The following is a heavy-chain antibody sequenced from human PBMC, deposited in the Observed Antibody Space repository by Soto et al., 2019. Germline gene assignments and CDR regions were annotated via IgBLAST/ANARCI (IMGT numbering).Heavy chain of an antibody. V-gene: IGHV1-69*01. CDR3: GTLVEMATWEGK. J-gene: IGHJ4*02. CDR2: IIPIFGTA. Sequence: QVQLVQSGAEVKKPGSSVKVSCKASGGTFSSYAISWVRQAPGQGLEWMGGIIPIFGTANYAQKFQGRVTITADESTSTAYMELSSLRSEATALYYCGTLVEMATWEGKWGQGTLVTVSS. D-gene: IGHD5-12*01. CDR1: GGTFSSYA.